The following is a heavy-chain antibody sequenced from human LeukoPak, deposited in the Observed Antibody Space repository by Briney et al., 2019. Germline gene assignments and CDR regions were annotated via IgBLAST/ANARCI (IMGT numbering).Heavy chain of an antibody. V-gene: IGHV4-30-4*01. Sequence: SETLSLTCTVSGGSISRGDYYWNWIRQPPGKGLEWIGYTYYSGSTYYNPSLKSRVTISVDTSKNQFSLKLSSVTAADTAVYYCARGIGYCSGGSCYHRYFHYWGQGTLVTVSS. D-gene: IGHD2-15*01. CDR3: ARGIGYCSGGSCYHRYFHY. J-gene: IGHJ4*02. CDR1: GGSISRGDYY. CDR2: TYYSGST.